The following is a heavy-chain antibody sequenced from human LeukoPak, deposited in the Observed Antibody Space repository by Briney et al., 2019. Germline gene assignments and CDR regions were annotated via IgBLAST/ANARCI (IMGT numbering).Heavy chain of an antibody. Sequence: SETLSLTCTVSGGSISGYYWSWIRQPPGKGLQFIGYIHYTGSTNYNPSLESRVTLSVDTSKNRFSLKLRSVTAADTAVYYCARLSKDTVVLPAAMAHYFDYWGQGTLVTVSS. D-gene: IGHD2-2*01. CDR3: ARLSKDTVVLPAAMAHYFDY. CDR2: IHYTGST. CDR1: GGSISGYY. J-gene: IGHJ4*02. V-gene: IGHV4-59*08.